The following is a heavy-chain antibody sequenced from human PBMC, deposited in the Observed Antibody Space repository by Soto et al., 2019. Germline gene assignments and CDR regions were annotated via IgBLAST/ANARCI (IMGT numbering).Heavy chain of an antibody. J-gene: IGHJ4*02. CDR3: AKDLSSLGWLALGAPFDS. V-gene: IGHV3-23*01. Sequence: EVHLLESGGAVVQPGRPLRLSGAASGFTFGNYPRNWIGQAPGRGLGWLSSISANGGNAYYADPVKGRFTISRDRSKNTLYLQLDSLRVEDTAIYFCAKDLSSLGWLALGAPFDSWGQGTLVTVSS. CDR2: ISANGGNA. CDR1: GFTFGNYP. D-gene: IGHD3-22*01.